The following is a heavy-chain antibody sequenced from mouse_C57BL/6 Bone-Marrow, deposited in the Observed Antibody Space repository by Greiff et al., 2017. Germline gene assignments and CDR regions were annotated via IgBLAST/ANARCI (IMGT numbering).Heavy chain of an antibody. D-gene: IGHD4-1*01. CDR2: IWSGGST. J-gene: IGHJ4*01. Sequence: VKLMESGPGLVQPSQSLSITCTVSGFSLTSYGVHWVRQSPGKGLEWLGVIWSGGSTDYNAAFISRLSISKDNSKSPVFFKMNSLQANDTAIYYCARKANWDAMDYWGQGTSVTVSS. CDR3: ARKANWDAMDY. CDR1: GFSLTSYG. V-gene: IGHV2-2*02.